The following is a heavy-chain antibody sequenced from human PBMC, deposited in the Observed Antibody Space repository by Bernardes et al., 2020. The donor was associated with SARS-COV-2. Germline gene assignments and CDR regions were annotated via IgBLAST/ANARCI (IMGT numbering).Heavy chain of an antibody. CDR2: ISSSYYI. Sequence: GGSLRLSCVASGFSFSSSSMNWVRQAPGKGLEWVSSISSSYYIHYADSVKGRFTISRDNAKSSLYLHMNSLRVEDTAVYYCARDSCSSTSCYDYWGQGTLVTVSS. CDR1: GFSFSSSS. D-gene: IGHD2-2*01. CDR3: ARDSCSSTSCYDY. V-gene: IGHV3-21*01. J-gene: IGHJ4*02.